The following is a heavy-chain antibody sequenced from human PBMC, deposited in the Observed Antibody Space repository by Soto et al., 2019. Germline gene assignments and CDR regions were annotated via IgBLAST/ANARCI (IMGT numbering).Heavy chain of an antibody. V-gene: IGHV4-30-2*01. CDR1: GGSISSGGYS. CDR2: IYHSGST. CDR3: AKSPHYYYHVMDV. Sequence: SETLSLTCAVSGGSISSGGYSWSWIRQPPGKGLEWIGYIYHSGSTYYNPSLKSRVTISVDRSKNQFPLKLSSVTAADTAVYYCAKSPHYYYHVMDVWGQGTTVTVSS. J-gene: IGHJ6*02.